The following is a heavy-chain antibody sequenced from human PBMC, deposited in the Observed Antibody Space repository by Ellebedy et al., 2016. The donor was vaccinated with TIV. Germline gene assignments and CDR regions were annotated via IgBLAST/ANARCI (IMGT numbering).Heavy chain of an antibody. D-gene: IGHD3-9*01. J-gene: IGHJ4*02. CDR3: ATPLRYFDFDY. CDR1: GGSFSGYY. V-gene: IGHV4-34*01. CDR2: VNHSGST. Sequence: SETLSLTCAVYGGSFSGYYWSWIRQPPGKGLEWIGEVNHSGSTNYNPSLKSRITISVDTSKNQFSLKLSSVTAADTAVYYCATPLRYFDFDYWGQGTLVTVSS.